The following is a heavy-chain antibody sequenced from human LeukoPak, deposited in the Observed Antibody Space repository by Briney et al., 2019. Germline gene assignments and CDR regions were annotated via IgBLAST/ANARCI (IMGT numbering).Heavy chain of an antibody. Sequence: PSETLSLTCTVSGGSISTYYWSWIRQPPGKGLEWIAHIHYSGSTKYNPSLKSRVTISVDTSKNQFSLKLSSVTAADTAVYYCARYGSGAYALDVWGQGTVVTVSS. V-gene: IGHV4-59*08. CDR3: ARYGSGAYALDV. D-gene: IGHD3-10*01. CDR1: GGSISTYY. J-gene: IGHJ3*01. CDR2: IHYSGST.